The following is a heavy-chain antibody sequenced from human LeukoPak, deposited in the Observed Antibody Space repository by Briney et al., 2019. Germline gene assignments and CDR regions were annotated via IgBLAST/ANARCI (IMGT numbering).Heavy chain of an antibody. V-gene: IGHV3-33*01. CDR2: IWYDGSNK. Sequence: GGSLRLSCEASGFXFSSYDIHWVRQAPGKGLEWVAVIWYDGSNKYYADSVKGRFTISRDNSKNTLYLQMNSLRVEDTAVYFCARASHYYDSSPSDYWGQGTLVTVSS. CDR1: GFXFSSYD. J-gene: IGHJ4*02. CDR3: ARASHYYDSSPSDY. D-gene: IGHD3-22*01.